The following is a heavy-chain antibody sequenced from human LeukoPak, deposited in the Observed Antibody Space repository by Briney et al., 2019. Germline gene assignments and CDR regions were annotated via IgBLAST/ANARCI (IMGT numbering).Heavy chain of an antibody. V-gene: IGHV3-11*01. J-gene: IGHJ4*02. CDR2: ISNSGSTI. CDR3: ARDSVRGLTSFDY. D-gene: IGHD3-10*02. Sequence: PGGSLRLSCAASGFTFSDYYMSWIRQAPGKGLEWVSYISNSGSTIYYADSVKGRFTISRDNAKNSLYLQMNSLRAEDTAVYYCARDSVRGLTSFDYWGQGTLVTVSS. CDR1: GFTFSDYY.